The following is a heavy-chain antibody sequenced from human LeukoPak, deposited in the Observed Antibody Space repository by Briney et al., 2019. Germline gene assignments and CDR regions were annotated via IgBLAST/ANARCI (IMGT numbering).Heavy chain of an antibody. J-gene: IGHJ4*02. D-gene: IGHD3-10*01. Sequence: GGSLRLSCAASGFTFDDYAMHWVRQAPGKGLEWVSGISWNSGSIGYADSVKGRFTISRDNAKNSLYLQMNSLRAEDTAVYYCASLFRVRYGSGSFDYWGQGTLVTVSS. CDR2: ISWNSGSI. CDR3: ASLFRVRYGSGSFDY. CDR1: GFTFDDYA. V-gene: IGHV3-9*01.